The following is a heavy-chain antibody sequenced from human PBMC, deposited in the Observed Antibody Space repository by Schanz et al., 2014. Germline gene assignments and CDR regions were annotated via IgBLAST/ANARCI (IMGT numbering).Heavy chain of an antibody. CDR3: AKDLLWLGESYYYGMDV. J-gene: IGHJ6*02. Sequence: VQLLQSGGALVQPGGSLRLSCSASGFTFSTYAMSWARQTPGKGLEWVAIIWYDGSNKYYADSVKGRFTISRDNSKNTLFLQMSSLRAEDTAVYYCAKDLLWLGESYYYGMDVWGQGTTVTVSS. CDR1: GFTFSTYA. D-gene: IGHD3-10*01. CDR2: IWYDGSNK. V-gene: IGHV3-33*06.